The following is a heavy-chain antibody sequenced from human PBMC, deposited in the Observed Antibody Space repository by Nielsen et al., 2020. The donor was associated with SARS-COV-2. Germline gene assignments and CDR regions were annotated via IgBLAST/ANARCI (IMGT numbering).Heavy chain of an antibody. Sequence: SETLSLTCTVSGGSISSGGYYWSWIRQHPGKGLEWIGYIYYSGSTYYNPSLKSRVTISVDTSKNQFSLKLSSVTAADTAVYYCARDLWVPAIGGGMDVWGQETTVTVSS. CDR2: IYYSGST. J-gene: IGHJ6*02. CDR1: GGSISSGGYY. D-gene: IGHD2-2*01. CDR3: ARDLWVPAIGGGMDV. V-gene: IGHV4-31*03.